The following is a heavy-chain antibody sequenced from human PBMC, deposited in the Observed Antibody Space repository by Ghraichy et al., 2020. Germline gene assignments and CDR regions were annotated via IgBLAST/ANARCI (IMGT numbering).Heavy chain of an antibody. CDR3: ARGASYLRITMIVGIDP. D-gene: IGHD3-22*01. V-gene: IGHV1-8*01. J-gene: IGHJ5*02. Sequence: ASVKVSCKASGYTFTSYDINWVRQATGQGLEWMGWMNPNSGNTGYAQKFQGRVTMTRNTSISTAYMELSSLRSEDTAVYYCARGASYLRITMIVGIDPWGQGTLVTVSS. CDR1: GYTFTSYD. CDR2: MNPNSGNT.